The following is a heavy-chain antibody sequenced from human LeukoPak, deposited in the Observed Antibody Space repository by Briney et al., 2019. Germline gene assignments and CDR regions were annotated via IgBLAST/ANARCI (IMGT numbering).Heavy chain of an antibody. Sequence: SETLSLTCAVSGYSISSGYYWSWIRQPPGKGLEWIGEITHTGSTNYNPSLKSRMTISVDTSKNQFSLKLTSVTAADTAVYYCVRGRRGGPPLPYYYYYMDVWGKGTTVTVSS. J-gene: IGHJ6*03. V-gene: IGHV4-34*01. CDR1: GYSISSGYY. CDR2: ITHTGST. CDR3: VRGRRGGPPLPYYYYYMDV. D-gene: IGHD3-10*01.